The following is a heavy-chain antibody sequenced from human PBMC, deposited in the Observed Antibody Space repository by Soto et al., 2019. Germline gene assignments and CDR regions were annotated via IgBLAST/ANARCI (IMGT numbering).Heavy chain of an antibody. D-gene: IGHD5-12*01. J-gene: IGHJ4*02. CDR2: INPNSGGT. V-gene: IGHV1-2*02. CDR1: GYTFTGYY. Sequence: GASVKVSCKASGYTFTGYYMHWVRQAPGQGLEWMGWINPNSGGTNYAQKFQGRVTMTRDTSISTAYMELSRLRSDDTAVYYCARDMVATPSYYFDYWGQGTLVTVSS. CDR3: ARDMVATPSYYFDY.